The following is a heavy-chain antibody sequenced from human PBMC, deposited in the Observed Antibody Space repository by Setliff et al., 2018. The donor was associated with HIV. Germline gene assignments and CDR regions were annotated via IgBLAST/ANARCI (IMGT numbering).Heavy chain of an antibody. V-gene: IGHV4-59*12. Sequence: SETLSLTCTVSGGSIRSFYWSWIRQPPGKGLEWIGDIFYSGRTNYNPSLKSRVTISVDTSKNHFSLKLNSVTAADTAVYYCAREAWAGVVYNFDYMDVWGKGTTVTVSS. J-gene: IGHJ6*03. CDR2: IFYSGRT. D-gene: IGHD1-1*01. CDR3: AREAWAGVVYNFDYMDV. CDR1: GGSIRSFY.